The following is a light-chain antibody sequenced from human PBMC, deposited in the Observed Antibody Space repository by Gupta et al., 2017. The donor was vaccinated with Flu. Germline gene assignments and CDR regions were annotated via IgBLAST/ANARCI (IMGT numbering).Light chain of an antibody. CDR3: QQYSSYST. CDR2: KSS. J-gene: IGKJ1*01. Sequence: GDRVTITCRASQSISDWLAWYQQKPGIAPKVLIYKSSTLQSGVPSRFSGSGSGTEFTLTITNLQPEDFATYYCQQYSSYSTFGQGTRVEIK. V-gene: IGKV1-5*03. CDR1: QSISDW.